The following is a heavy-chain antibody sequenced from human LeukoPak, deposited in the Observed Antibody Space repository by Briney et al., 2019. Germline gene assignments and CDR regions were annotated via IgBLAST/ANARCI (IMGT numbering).Heavy chain of an antibody. CDR3: ARGRKLRVYYYYMDV. CDR1: GYTFTGYY. CDR2: MNPNSGNT. V-gene: IGHV1-8*03. D-gene: IGHD4-23*01. Sequence: ASVKVSCKASGYTFTGYYMHWVRQAPGQGLEWMGWMNPNSGNTGYAQKFQGRVTITRNTSISTAYMELSSLRSEDTAVYYCARGRKLRVYYYYMDVWGKGTTVTVSS. J-gene: IGHJ6*03.